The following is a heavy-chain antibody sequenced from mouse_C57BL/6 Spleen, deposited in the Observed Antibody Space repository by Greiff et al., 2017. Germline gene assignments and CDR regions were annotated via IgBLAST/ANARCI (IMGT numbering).Heavy chain of an antibody. V-gene: IGHV1-15*01. Sequence: VQLQQSGAELVRPGASVTLSCKASGYTFTDYEMHWVKQTPVHGLEWIGAIAPETGGTAYNQKFKGKAILTADKSSSTAYMELRSLTSEDSAVYYCTRVTMVTTGAMDYWGQGTSVTVSS. CDR3: TRVTMVTTGAMDY. CDR2: IAPETGGT. D-gene: IGHD2-2*01. J-gene: IGHJ4*01. CDR1: GYTFTDYE.